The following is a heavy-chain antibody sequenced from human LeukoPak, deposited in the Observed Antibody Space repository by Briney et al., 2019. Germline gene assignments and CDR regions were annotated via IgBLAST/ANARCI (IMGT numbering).Heavy chain of an antibody. CDR3: ARDNRDGYYDSSGYNFDY. J-gene: IGHJ4*02. CDR2: ISSSGSTI. CDR1: GFTFSDYY. V-gene: IGHV3-11*04. Sequence: GGSLRLSCAASGFTFSDYYMSWIRQAPGKGLESVSYISSSGSTIYYADSVKGRFTISRDNAKNSLYLQMNSLRAEDTAVYYCARDNRDGYYDSSGYNFDYWGQGTLVTVSS. D-gene: IGHD3-22*01.